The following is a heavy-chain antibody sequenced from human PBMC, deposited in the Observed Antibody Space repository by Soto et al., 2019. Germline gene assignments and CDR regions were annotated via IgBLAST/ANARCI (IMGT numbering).Heavy chain of an antibody. J-gene: IGHJ4*02. CDR3: ARATRGPFRLMVRGATRRYYFDY. CDR2: INHSGST. CDR1: GGSFSGYY. Sequence: SETLSLTCAVYGGSFSGYYWSWIRQPPGKGLEWIGEINHSGSTNYNPSLKSRVTISVDTSKNQFSLKLSSVTAADTAVYYCARATRGPFRLMVRGATRRYYFDYWGQGTLVTVSS. D-gene: IGHD3-10*01. V-gene: IGHV4-34*01.